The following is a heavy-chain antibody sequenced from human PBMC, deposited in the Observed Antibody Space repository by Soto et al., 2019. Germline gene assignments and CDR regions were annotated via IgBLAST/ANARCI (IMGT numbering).Heavy chain of an antibody. CDR1: GYTFTDHG. J-gene: IGHJ4*02. CDR2: IGTNSGNS. V-gene: IGHV1-18*04. D-gene: IGHD2-15*01. Sequence: QIQLVQSGAEVKKPGASVRVSCKASGYTFTDHGITWVRQAPGQGLEWMGWIGTNSGNSNSAERFRGRVTMTRDTSTNTVYMEIKSLTSVYTAVYYCAALGYFKDSGGFVWGQGTLVTVSS. CDR3: AALGYFKDSGGFV.